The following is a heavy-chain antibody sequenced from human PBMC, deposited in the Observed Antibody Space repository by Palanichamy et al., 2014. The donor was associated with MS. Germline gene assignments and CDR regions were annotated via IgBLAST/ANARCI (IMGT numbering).Heavy chain of an antibody. V-gene: IGHV3-23*01. J-gene: IGHJ6*02. Sequence: EVQPLESGGGLVQPGGSLRLSCAASGFTFSSYAMSWVRQAPGKGLEWVSAISGSGGSTYYADSVKGRFTISRDNSKNTLYLQMNSLRAEDTAVYYCAKGLELPLAYYYYSMDVWGQGTTVTVSS. CDR3: AKGLELPLAYYYYSMDV. CDR2: ISGSGGST. D-gene: IGHD1-7*01. CDR1: GFTFSSYA.